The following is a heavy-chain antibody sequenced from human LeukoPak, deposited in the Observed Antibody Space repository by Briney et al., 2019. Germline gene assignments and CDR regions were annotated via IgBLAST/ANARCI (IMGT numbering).Heavy chain of an antibody. Sequence: GASVKVSCKASGGTFSSYAISWVRQAPGQGLEWMGRIIPILGIANYAQKFRGRVTITADKSTSTAYMELSSLRSEDTAVYYYASAAYCGGDCYSFDYWGQGTLVTVSS. CDR1: GGTFSSYA. CDR3: ASAAYCGGDCYSFDY. D-gene: IGHD2-21*02. J-gene: IGHJ4*02. CDR2: IIPILGIA. V-gene: IGHV1-69*04.